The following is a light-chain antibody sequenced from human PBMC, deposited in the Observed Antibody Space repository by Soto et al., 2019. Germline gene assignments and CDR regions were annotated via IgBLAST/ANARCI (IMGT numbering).Light chain of an antibody. J-gene: IGLJ1*01. CDR2: EGS. V-gene: IGLV2-23*01. CDR1: SSNIGSYNL. CDR3: CSFAGTGTQYV. Sequence: QSALTPPASVSGSLGQSITISCIGTSSNIGSYNLVSWYQHQPGKAPKIMIFEGSKRPSGVSNRFSGYRSGNTASLTISGLKDEDDADYYCCSFAGTGTQYVFGTGTKVTVL.